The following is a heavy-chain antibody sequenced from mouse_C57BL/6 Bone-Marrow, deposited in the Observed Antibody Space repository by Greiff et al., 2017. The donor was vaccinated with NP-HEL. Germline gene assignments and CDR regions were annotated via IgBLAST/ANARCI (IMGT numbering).Heavy chain of an antibody. CDR3: ARRPLYGSSPHWYFDV. CDR1: GFTFSSYG. J-gene: IGHJ1*03. CDR2: ISSGGSYT. Sequence: EVKLMESGGDLVKPGGSLKLSCAASGFTFSSYGMSWVRQTPDKRLEWVATISSGGSYTYYLDSVKGRFTISRDNAKNTLYLQMSSLKSEDTAMYYCARRPLYGSSPHWYFDVWGTGTTVTVSS. D-gene: IGHD1-1*01. V-gene: IGHV5-6*02.